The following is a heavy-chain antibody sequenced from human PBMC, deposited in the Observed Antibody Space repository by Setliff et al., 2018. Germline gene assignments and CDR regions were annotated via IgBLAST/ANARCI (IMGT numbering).Heavy chain of an antibody. Sequence: GGSLRLSCAASGFTFSSYSMNWVRQAPGKGLEWVSYISSSSSTIYYADSVKGRFTISRDNSKNTLYLQMNSLRGEGTAVYYCAKDTGYYFDYWGQGTLVTVSS. V-gene: IGHV3-48*01. J-gene: IGHJ4*02. D-gene: IGHD4-4*01. CDR2: ISSSSSTI. CDR3: AKDTGYYFDY. CDR1: GFTFSSYS.